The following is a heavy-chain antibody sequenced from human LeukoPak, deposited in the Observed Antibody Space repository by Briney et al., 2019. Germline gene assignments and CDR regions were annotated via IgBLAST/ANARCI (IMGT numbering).Heavy chain of an antibody. CDR3: ARVLLGYCSGGSCYPRYYYYYMDV. Sequence: SETLSLTCTVSGGSISSYYWSWIRQPAGKGLEWIGRIYTSGSTNYNPSLKSRVTISVDTSKNQFSLKLSSVTAADTAVYYCARVLLGYCSGGSCYPRYYYYYMDVWGKGTTVTVSS. CDR1: GGSISSYY. D-gene: IGHD2-15*01. CDR2: IYTSGST. J-gene: IGHJ6*03. V-gene: IGHV4-4*07.